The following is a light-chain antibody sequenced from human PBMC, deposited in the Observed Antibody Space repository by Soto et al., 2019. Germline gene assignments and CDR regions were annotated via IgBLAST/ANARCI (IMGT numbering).Light chain of an antibody. Sequence: QSVLTQPPSVSGAPGQRVTISCTGSSSNIGAGHDVHWYQHLPGTAPKLLIYVYSNRPSGVPARLSGSKSPTPAPLAITGLQAEDEADYYCQSYDSSLSASVFGGGTKLTVL. CDR3: QSYDSSLSASV. J-gene: IGLJ2*01. V-gene: IGLV1-40*01. CDR2: VYS. CDR1: SSNIGAGHD.